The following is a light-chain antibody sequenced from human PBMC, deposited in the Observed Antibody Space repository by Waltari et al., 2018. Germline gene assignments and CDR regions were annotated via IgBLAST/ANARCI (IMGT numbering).Light chain of an antibody. Sequence: SYEVTQSPSVSVSPGQTAAIPCSGAKLGWKYVCWYQQKPGQSPLLVLYQDDKRPSGIPERFSGSNSGNTATLVISGTQAMDEADYYCQAWDTDTVIFGGGTKLTVL. CDR3: QAWDTDTVI. CDR1: KLGWKY. J-gene: IGLJ2*01. CDR2: QDD. V-gene: IGLV3-1*01.